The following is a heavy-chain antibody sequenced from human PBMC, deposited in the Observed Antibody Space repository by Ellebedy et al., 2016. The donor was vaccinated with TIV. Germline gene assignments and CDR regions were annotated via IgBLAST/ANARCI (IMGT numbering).Heavy chain of an antibody. J-gene: IGHJ4*02. CDR2: VYYSGSP. CDR3: ARTDPWQPIDD. Sequence: MPSETLSLTCSVSGGSVSSTRYYWAWNRQPPGKGREYIGSVYYSGSPYYNTSFKRRVTLSADTSKNQFSLNLRTVTAADTAVYYCARTDPWQPIDDWGQGILVSVSS. CDR1: GGSVSSTRYY. V-gene: IGHV4-39*01. D-gene: IGHD2-21*02.